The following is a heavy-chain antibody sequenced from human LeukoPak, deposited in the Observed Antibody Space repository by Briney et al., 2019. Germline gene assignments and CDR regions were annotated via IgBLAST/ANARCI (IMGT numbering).Heavy chain of an antibody. CDR2: IIPIFGTA. J-gene: IGHJ4*02. CDR3: ARGPGTSLLYYFDY. V-gene: IGHV1-69*06. D-gene: IGHD1-7*01. CDR1: GGTFSSYA. Sequence: ASVKVSCTASGGTFSSYAISWVRQAPGQGLEWMGGIIPIFGTANYAQKFQGRVTITADKSTSTAYMELSSLRSEDTAVYYCARGPGTSLLYYFDYWGQGTLVTVSS.